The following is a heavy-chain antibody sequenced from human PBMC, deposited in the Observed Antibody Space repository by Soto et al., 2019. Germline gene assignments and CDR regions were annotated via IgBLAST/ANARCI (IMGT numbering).Heavy chain of an antibody. CDR2: INPMFGTA. D-gene: IGHD5-18*01. V-gene: IGHV1-69*12. J-gene: IGHJ4*02. CDR1: GGTFSTYA. Sequence: QVQLVQSGAEVKKPESSVKVSCKGPGGTFSTYAISWGRKAPGQGLEWMGGINPMFGTANYAQRFQDRVTITADESTNTVYMELSSLRSEDTAVYFCASGIQLWLRRINNGYSGWGQGTLVTVSS. CDR3: ASGIQLWLRRINNGYSG.